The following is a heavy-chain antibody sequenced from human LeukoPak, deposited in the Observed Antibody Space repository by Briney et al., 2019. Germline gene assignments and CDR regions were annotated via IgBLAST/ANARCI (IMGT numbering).Heavy chain of an antibody. D-gene: IGHD1-26*01. CDR2: IYSDGRT. J-gene: IGHJ3*02. CDR3: ARELREHGVFDI. V-gene: IGHV3-53*01. CDR1: GFIFSSYG. Sequence: PGRSLRLSCAASGFIFSSYGMHWVRQAPGKGLEWVSEIYSDGRTYYGASVKGRFSISRDNSKNTVYLQMNSLRVEDTAVYYCARELREHGVFDIWGQGTMVTVSS.